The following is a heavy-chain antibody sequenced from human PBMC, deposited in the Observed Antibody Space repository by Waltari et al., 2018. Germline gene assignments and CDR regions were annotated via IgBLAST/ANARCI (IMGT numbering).Heavy chain of an antibody. CDR3: ARYDYDYIWGSYRFDY. D-gene: IGHD3-16*02. J-gene: IGHJ4*02. CDR2: INHSGST. V-gene: IGHV4-34*01. CDR1: GGSFSGYY. Sequence: QEQLQQWGAGVLKPSETLSLTCDVYGGSFSGYYWSWIRQPPGKGLEWIGEINHSGSTNYNPSLKSRVTISVDTSKNQFSLKLSSVTAADTAVYYCARYDYDYIWGSYRFDYWGQGTLVTVSS.